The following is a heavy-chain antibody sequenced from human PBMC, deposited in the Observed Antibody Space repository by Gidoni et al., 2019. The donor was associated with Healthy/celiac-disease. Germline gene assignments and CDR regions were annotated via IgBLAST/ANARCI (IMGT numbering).Heavy chain of an antibody. D-gene: IGHD2-2*01. J-gene: IGHJ6*02. V-gene: IGHV1-69*01. CDR2: IIPIFGTA. CDR1: GGTFSSYA. Sequence: QVQLVQSGAEVKKPGFSVKVSCKASGGTFSSYAISWWRQVPGQGLEWMGGIIPIFGTANYAQKFQGRVTITADESTSTAYMELSSLRSEAAAVYCCAREVPARSKIGGMDVWGQGTTVTVSS. CDR3: AREVPARSKIGGMDV.